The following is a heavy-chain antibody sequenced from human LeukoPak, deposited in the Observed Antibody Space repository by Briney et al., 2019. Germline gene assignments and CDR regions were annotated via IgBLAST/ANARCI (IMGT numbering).Heavy chain of an antibody. V-gene: IGHV3-7*05. Sequence: PGGSLRLSCAASGFTFSNNWMSWVRQAPGKGLEWVATIKADGSAKYYVDSVKGRFTISRDNAKNSLHLQMNSLRAEDTAVYYCARGGNYYDRSGYYSGQALDIWGQGTMVTVSS. D-gene: IGHD3-22*01. CDR3: ARGGNYYDRSGYYSGQALDI. CDR2: IKADGSAK. CDR1: GFTFSNNW. J-gene: IGHJ3*02.